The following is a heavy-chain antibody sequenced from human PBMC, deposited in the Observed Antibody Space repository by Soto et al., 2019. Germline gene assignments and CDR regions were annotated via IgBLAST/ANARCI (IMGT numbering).Heavy chain of an antibody. J-gene: IGHJ6*02. CDR3: AKVGDSSSFYYYGMDV. V-gene: IGHV3-23*01. Sequence: PWGSLRLSCAACGFSFRSYAVSWVRQDPGKGLEWVSAISGSGGSTYYADSVKGRFTISRDNSKNTLYLQMNSLRAEDTAVYYCAKVGDSSSFYYYGMDVWGQGTTVTVSS. D-gene: IGHD6-6*01. CDR2: ISGSGGST. CDR1: GFSFRSYA.